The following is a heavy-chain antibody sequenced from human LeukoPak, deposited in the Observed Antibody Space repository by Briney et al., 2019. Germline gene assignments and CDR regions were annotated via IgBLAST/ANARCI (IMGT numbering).Heavy chain of an antibody. CDR3: ARRPYDSSGYYYVAFDI. J-gene: IGHJ3*02. CDR2: IYPGDSDT. CDR1: GYSFTSYW. V-gene: IGHV5-51*01. D-gene: IGHD3-22*01. Sequence: GASLKISCKGSGYSFTSYWIGWVRQMPGKGLECMGIIYPGDSDTRYSPSFQGQVTISADKSISTAYLQWSSLKASDTAMYYCARRPYDSSGYYYVAFDIWGQGTMVTVSS.